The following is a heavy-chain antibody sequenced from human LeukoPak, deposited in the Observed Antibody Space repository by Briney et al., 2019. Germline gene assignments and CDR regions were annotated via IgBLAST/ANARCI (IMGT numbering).Heavy chain of an antibody. D-gene: IGHD6-6*01. CDR2: IKQDGSEK. CDR1: GFTFSSYW. V-gene: IGHV3-7*01. J-gene: IGHJ3*02. Sequence: PGGSLRLSCAASGFTFSSYWMSWVRQAPGKGLEWVANIKQDGSEKYYVDSVKGRFTISRDNAKNSLYLQMNSLRAEDTAVYYCAAQLAARPFDIWGQGTMVTVSS. CDR3: AAQLAARPFDI.